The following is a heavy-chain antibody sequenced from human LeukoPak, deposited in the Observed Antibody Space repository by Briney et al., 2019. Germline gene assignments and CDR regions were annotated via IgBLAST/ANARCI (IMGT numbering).Heavy chain of an antibody. D-gene: IGHD2-15*01. CDR2: IKESGREK. CDR1: GFTFAYYW. V-gene: IGHV3-7*02. Sequence: GGSLRLSCAASGFTFAYYWMSWVRHAPGEGLGWLANIKESGREKYYMDSLKGGFTLSRDNAKNSLYLQMNSLRVEDTAVYYCARGWGERGKCRGGTCNNPQFDYWGRGTLVTVSS. J-gene: IGHJ4*02. CDR3: ARGWGERGKCRGGTCNNPQFDY.